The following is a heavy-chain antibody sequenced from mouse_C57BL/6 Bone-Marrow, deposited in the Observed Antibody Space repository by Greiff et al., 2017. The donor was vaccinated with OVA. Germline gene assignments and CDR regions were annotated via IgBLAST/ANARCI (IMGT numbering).Heavy chain of an antibody. Sequence: VQLQQSGAELVRPGASVTLSCKASGYTFTDYEMHWVKQTPVHGLEWIGAIDPETGGTAYNQKFKGKAILTADKSSSTAYMELRSLTSEDSAVYYCARSPFYYRGYWGQGTTLTVSS. D-gene: IGHD1-1*01. V-gene: IGHV1-15*01. CDR2: IDPETGGT. CDR1: GYTFTDYE. CDR3: ARSPFYYRGY. J-gene: IGHJ2*01.